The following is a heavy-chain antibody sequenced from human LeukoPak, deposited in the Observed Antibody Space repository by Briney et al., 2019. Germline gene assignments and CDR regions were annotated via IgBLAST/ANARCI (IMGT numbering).Heavy chain of an antibody. Sequence: ASVKVSCKASGYSFTTYNIVWVRQAPGQGLEWLGWVITNNGDTAYTRKAQGRVAMTTDTSTSTAYMELRSLRSDDTAVYFCARADRSTVTRVPKEFDYWGQGTLVTVSS. V-gene: IGHV1-18*01. CDR3: ARADRSTVTRVPKEFDY. J-gene: IGHJ4*02. D-gene: IGHD4-17*01. CDR2: VITNNGDT. CDR1: GYSFTTYN.